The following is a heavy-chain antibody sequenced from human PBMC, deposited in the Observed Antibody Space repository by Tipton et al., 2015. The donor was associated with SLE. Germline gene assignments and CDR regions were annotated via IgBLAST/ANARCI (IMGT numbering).Heavy chain of an antibody. V-gene: IGHV3-21*03. CDR1: GFTFSSYS. Sequence: SLRLSCAASGFTFSSYSMNWVRQAPGKGLEWVSSISSSSGYIYYADSVKGRFTISRDNAKNSLYLQMNSLRAEDTAVYYCARDGYGSAWFDSWGQGTLVTVSS. J-gene: IGHJ5*01. D-gene: IGHD3-10*01. CDR3: ARDGYGSAWFDS. CDR2: ISSSSGYI.